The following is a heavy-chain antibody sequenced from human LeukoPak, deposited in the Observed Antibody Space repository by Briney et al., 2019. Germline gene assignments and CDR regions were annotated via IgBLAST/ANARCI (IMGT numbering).Heavy chain of an antibody. CDR1: GFTFSSYW. Sequence: PGGSLRLSCAASGFTFSSYWMSWVRQAPGKGLEWVANIKKDGSGKYYVDSVKGRFTISRDNAKNTLYLQMNSLRVEDTALYYCARVIGWDEPFDLWGQGTMVTVSS. D-gene: IGHD1-26*01. J-gene: IGHJ3*01. V-gene: IGHV3-7*01. CDR2: IKKDGSGK. CDR3: ARVIGWDEPFDL.